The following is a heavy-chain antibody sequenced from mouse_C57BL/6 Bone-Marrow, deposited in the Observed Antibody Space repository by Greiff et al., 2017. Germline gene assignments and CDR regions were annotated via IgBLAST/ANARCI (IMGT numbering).Heavy chain of an antibody. CDR3: ARHDYNAMDY. J-gene: IGHJ4*01. CDR2: INPSTGGT. V-gene: IGHV1-42*01. CDR1: GYSFTGYY. Sequence: EVQLVESGPELVKPGASVQISCKASGYSFTGYYMNWVKQSPEKSLEWIGEINPSTGGTTYNQKFKAKATLTVDKSSSTAYMQLKSLTSEDSAVYYCARHDYNAMDYWGQGTSVTVSS.